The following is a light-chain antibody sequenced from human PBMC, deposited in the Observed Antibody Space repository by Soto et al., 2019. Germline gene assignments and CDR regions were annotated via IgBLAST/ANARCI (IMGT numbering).Light chain of an antibody. Sequence: DIVMTQSPDSLAVSLGERATINCKSSQSVLYSSNNKNYLAWYQQKPGQPPKLLIYWASTRESGVPDRFRGSGSGTEFTLTISSLQAEDVAVYYCQQYYTTPLTGGGGPKVEIK. CDR2: WAS. J-gene: IGKJ4*01. CDR3: QQYYTTPLT. CDR1: QSVLYSSNNKNY. V-gene: IGKV4-1*01.